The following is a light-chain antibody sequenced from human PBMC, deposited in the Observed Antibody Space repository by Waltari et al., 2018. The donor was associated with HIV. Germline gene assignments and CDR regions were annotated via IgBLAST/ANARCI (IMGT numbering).Light chain of an antibody. Sequence: DIQMTQSPSTLSASVGDRVTITCRASQSISSWLAWYQQKAGKAPKLLIYKAPSLESGVPSRFSGTGSGTEFTLTISSLQPDDFATYYCQHYDSYSPRYTFGQGTKLEIK. CDR2: KAP. CDR3: QHYDSYSPRYT. J-gene: IGKJ2*01. V-gene: IGKV1-5*03. CDR1: QSISSW.